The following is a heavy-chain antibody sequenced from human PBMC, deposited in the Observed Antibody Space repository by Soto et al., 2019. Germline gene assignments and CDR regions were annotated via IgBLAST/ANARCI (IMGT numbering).Heavy chain of an antibody. D-gene: IGHD1-26*01. J-gene: IGHJ1*01. CDR2: FDPEDGET. CDR3: ATEYLWGQWELAARGHFQH. V-gene: IGHV1-24*01. Sequence: ASVKVSCKVSGYTLTELSMHWVLQAPGKGLEWMGGFDPEDGETIYAQKFQGRVTMTEDTSTDTAYMELSSLRSEDTAVYYCATEYLWGQWELAARGHFQHWGQGTLVTVSS. CDR1: GYTLTELS.